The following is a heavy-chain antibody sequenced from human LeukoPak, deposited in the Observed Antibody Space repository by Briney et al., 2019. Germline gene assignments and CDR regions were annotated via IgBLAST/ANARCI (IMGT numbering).Heavy chain of an antibody. V-gene: IGHV4-39*07. J-gene: IGHJ4*02. CDR3: AREYTLYRSGWFLDY. Sequence: KPSETLSLTCTVSGGSISSSNYSWAWIRQPPGKGLEWIGSIDYSGRNYYNSSLKSRATISIDTSKIQFSLKLNSVTAADTAMYYCAREYTLYRSGWFLDYWGQGTVVTVSS. D-gene: IGHD6-19*01. CDR2: IDYSGRN. CDR1: GGSISSSNYS.